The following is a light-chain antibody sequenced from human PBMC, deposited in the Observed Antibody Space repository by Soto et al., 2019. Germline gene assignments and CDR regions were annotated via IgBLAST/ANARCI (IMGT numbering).Light chain of an antibody. CDR3: CSYAGSSIGYV. J-gene: IGLJ1*01. Sequence: QSVLTQPPSASGSPGQSVTISCTGTKNDIGVYDFVSWYQHHPGKAPRLIIYEVVQRPSGVPDRFSGSKSGNTASLTISGLQAEDEADYYCCSYAGSSIGYVFGTGTKVTVL. CDR1: KNDIGVYDF. V-gene: IGLV2-8*01. CDR2: EVV.